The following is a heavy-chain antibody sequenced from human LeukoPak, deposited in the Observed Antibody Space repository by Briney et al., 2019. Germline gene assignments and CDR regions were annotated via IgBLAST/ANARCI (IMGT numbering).Heavy chain of an antibody. D-gene: IGHD3-22*01. CDR2: IYYSGST. CDR1: GGSISSYY. J-gene: IGHJ6*03. CDR3: ARGGSAEESSAYYKYYYYYMDV. Sequence: SETLSLTCTVSGGSISSYYWSWIRQPPGKGLEWIGSIYYSGSTYYNPSLKSRVTISVDTSKNQFSLKLSSVTAADTAVYYCARGGSAEESSAYYKYYYYYMDVWGKGTTVTVS. V-gene: IGHV4-59*01.